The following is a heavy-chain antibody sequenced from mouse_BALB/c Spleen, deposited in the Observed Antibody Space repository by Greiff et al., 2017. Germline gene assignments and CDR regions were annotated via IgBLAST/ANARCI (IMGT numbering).Heavy chain of an antibody. CDR1: GFTFSSYA. V-gene: IGHV5-6-5*01. D-gene: IGHD2-14*01. CDR3: ARNYRYDYYAMDY. Sequence: EVQVVESGGGLVKPGGSLKLSCAASGFTFSSYAMSWVRQTPEKRLEWVASISSGGSTYYPDSVKGRFTISRDNARNILYLQMSSLRSEDTAMYYCARNYRYDYYAMDYWGQGTSVTVSS. CDR2: ISSGGST. J-gene: IGHJ4*01.